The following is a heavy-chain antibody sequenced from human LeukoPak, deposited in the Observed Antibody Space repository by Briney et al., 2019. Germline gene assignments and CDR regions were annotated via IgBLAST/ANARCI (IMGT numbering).Heavy chain of an antibody. CDR3: AKDTGCSSTSCSGAFDI. Sequence: PGGSLRLSCAASGFTFSSYGMHWVRQAPGKGLEWVSAISGSGGSTYYADSVKGRFTISRDNSKNTLYLQMNSLRAEDTAVYYCAKDTGCSSTSCSGAFDIWGQGTMVTVSS. CDR1: GFTFSSYG. D-gene: IGHD2-2*01. V-gene: IGHV3-NL1*01. CDR2: ISGSGGST. J-gene: IGHJ3*02.